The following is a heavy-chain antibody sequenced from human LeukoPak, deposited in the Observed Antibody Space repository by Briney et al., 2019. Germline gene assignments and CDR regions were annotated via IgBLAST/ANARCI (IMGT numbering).Heavy chain of an antibody. CDR3: ARRAVSSVSGSYNWFDP. D-gene: IGHD3-10*01. CDR2: ISWNSGSI. Sequence: GRSLRLSCAASGFTFDDYAMHWVRQAPGKGLEWVSGISWNSGSIGYADSVKGRFTISRDNAKNSLYLQMNSLRAEDTAVNYCARRAVSSVSGSYNWFDPWGQGTLVTVSS. V-gene: IGHV3-9*01. J-gene: IGHJ5*02. CDR1: GFTFDDYA.